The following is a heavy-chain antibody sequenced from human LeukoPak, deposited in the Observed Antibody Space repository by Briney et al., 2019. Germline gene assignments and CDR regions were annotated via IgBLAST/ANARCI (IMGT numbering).Heavy chain of an antibody. V-gene: IGHV3-30-3*01. CDR3: ARAAHTTYVLGRYYYYAMDV. CDR2: ISYAGSNN. Sequence: GESLKISCAASGFTFSSYTMDWVRQAPGKGLEWVARISYAGSNNYYADSVKGRFTISSDNPKNTLYLQMDSLRAEDTAVYYCARAAHTTYVLGRYYYYAMDVWGQGTTVTASS. J-gene: IGHJ6*02. D-gene: IGHD3-10*01. CDR1: GFTFSSYT.